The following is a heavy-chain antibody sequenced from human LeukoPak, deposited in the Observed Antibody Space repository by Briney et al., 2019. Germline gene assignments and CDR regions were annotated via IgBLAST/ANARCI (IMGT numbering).Heavy chain of an antibody. CDR3: ASQTHDCSGGSCYSVGYYFDY. V-gene: IGHV3-48*03. D-gene: IGHD2-15*01. J-gene: IGHJ4*02. Sequence: PGGSLRLSCAASGFTFSSYEMNWVRQAPGKGLGWVSYISSSGSTIYYADSVKGRFTISRDNAKNSLYLQMNSLRAEDTAVYYCASQTHDCSGGSCYSVGYYFDYWGLGTLVTVSS. CDR1: GFTFSSYE. CDR2: ISSSGSTI.